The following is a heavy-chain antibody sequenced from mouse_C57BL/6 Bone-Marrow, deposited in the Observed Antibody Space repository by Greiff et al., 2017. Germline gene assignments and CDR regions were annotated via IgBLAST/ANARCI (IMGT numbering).Heavy chain of an antibody. CDR3: ARQRDSSGWVAY. D-gene: IGHD3-2*02. CDR2: ISSGGSYT. J-gene: IGHJ3*01. Sequence: DVQLQESGGDLVKPGGSLKLSCAASGFTFSSYGMSWVRQTPDKRLEWVATISSGGSYTYYPDSVKGRFTISRDNAKNTLYLQMSSLKSEDTAMYYCARQRDSSGWVAYWGQGTLVTVSA. V-gene: IGHV5-6*01. CDR1: GFTFSSYG.